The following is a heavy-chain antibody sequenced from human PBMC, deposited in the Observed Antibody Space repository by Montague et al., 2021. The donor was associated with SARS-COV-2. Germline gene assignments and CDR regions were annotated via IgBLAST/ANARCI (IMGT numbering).Heavy chain of an antibody. J-gene: IGHJ3*02. CDR3: ARALSASYSVGGDSFDI. V-gene: IGHV3-21*01. CDR2: ISTSSLYI. CDR1: GFTVSKYS. Sequence: SLRLSCAASGFTVSKYSLNWVRQAPGKGLEWVSSISTSSLYIYYAASXXGLFTISRANAKNSLFLQMDSLRAEDTAVYYCARALSASYSVGGDSFDIWGQGTMVTVSS. D-gene: IGHD5/OR15-5a*01.